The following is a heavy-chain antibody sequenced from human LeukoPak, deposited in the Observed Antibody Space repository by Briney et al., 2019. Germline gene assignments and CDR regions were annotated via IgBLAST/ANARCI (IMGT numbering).Heavy chain of an antibody. CDR1: GYTFTSYY. CDR3: ARESSWYMDV. V-gene: IGHV1-46*01. CDR2: INPSGGNT. Sequence: GASVKVSCKAFGYTFTSYYMHWVRQAPGQGLEWMGIINPSGGNTSYAQKFQGRVTMTRDTSTSTVYMELSSLRSEDTAVYYCARESSWYMDVWGKGTTVTVSS. J-gene: IGHJ6*03. D-gene: IGHD3-10*01.